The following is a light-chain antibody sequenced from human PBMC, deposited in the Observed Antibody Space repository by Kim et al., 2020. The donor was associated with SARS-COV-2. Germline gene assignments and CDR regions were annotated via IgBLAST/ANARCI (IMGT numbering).Light chain of an antibody. CDR1: KLGDKY. CDR2: QDT. J-gene: IGLJ2*01. Sequence: SYELTQPPSVSVSPGQTASITCSGDKLGDKYVGWYQQKPGQSPVLVIYQDTKRPSGIPEQFSGSNSGNTATLTISGTQAMDEADYYCQAWDISTGVFGGG. CDR3: QAWDISTGV. V-gene: IGLV3-1*01.